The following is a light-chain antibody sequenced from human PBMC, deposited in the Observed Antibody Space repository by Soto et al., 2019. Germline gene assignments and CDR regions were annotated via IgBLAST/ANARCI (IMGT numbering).Light chain of an antibody. Sequence: EIVMTQSPATLSVSPGERATLSCRASQNILSNLAWYQQKPGQAPRLLIYGASTRATGIPARFSGSGSGTDFTLTVSSLQPEDFAVYYCQHDYNLLTFGGGTKVDIK. J-gene: IGKJ4*01. V-gene: IGKV3-15*01. CDR3: QHDYNLLT. CDR2: GAS. CDR1: QNILSN.